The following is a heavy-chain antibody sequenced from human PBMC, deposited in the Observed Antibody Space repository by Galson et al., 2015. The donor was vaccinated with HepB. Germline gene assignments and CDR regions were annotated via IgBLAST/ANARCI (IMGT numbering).Heavy chain of an antibody. V-gene: IGHV1-2*06. CDR2: INPNSGGT. J-gene: IGHJ4*02. CDR3: ARGDDFWSGYYNY. CDR1: GYTFTGYY. D-gene: IGHD3-3*01. Sequence: SVKVSCKASGYTFTGYYMHWVRQAPGQGLEWMGRINPNSGGTNYAQKFQGRVTMTRDTSISTAYMELSRLRSDDTAVYYCARGDDFWSGYYNYWGQGTLVTVSS.